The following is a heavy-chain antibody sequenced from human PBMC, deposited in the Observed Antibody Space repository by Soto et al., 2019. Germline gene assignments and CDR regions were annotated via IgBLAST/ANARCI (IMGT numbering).Heavy chain of an antibody. D-gene: IGHD6-19*01. CDR3: AKDLGVQQWVYYALDD. V-gene: IGHV3-30*18. Sequence: QVQVVESGGGVVQPGRSLRLSCAASGFTFSSYAMHWVRQAPGKGLEWVAVVSYDGSNLYYVDSVKGRFTISRDNSKNTLYLQMSSLGAEDTARYYCAKDLGVQQWVYYALDDWGQGTAVTVS. CDR1: GFTFSSYA. CDR2: VSYDGSNL. J-gene: IGHJ6*02.